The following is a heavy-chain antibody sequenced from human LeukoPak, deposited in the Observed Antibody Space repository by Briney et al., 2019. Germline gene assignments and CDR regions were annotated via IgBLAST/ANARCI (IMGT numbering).Heavy chain of an antibody. CDR1: GYTLTELS. V-gene: IGHV1-24*01. J-gene: IGHJ4*02. CDR3: AKDVLYNSGYDGLYFDY. D-gene: IGHD5-12*01. Sequence: GASVKVSCKVSGYTLTELSMHWVRQAPGKGLEWMGGFDPEDGETIYAQKFQGRVTMTEDTSTDTAYMELSSLRSEDTAVYYCAKDVLYNSGYDGLYFDYWGQGTLVTVSS. CDR2: FDPEDGET.